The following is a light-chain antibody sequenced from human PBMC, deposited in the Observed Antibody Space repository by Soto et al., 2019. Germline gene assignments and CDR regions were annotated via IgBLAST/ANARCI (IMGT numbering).Light chain of an antibody. Sequence: QSALTQPPSASGSPGQSVTISCTGTSSDVGAYNYVSRYQHHPGKAPKLMIYEVTKRPSGVPDRFSGSKSGNTASLTVSGLQAEDEADYYCSSYAGSLYVFGTGTKLTVL. CDR1: SSDVGAYNY. J-gene: IGLJ1*01. V-gene: IGLV2-8*01. CDR3: SSYAGSLYV. CDR2: EVT.